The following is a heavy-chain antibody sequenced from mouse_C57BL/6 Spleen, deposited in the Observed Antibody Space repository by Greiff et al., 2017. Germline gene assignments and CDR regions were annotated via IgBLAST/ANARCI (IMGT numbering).Heavy chain of an antibody. CDR3: ARSPPYDYDVYYYAMDY. CDR1: GYTFTDYY. D-gene: IGHD2-4*01. J-gene: IGHJ4*01. CDR2: INPNNGGT. Sequence: EVQLQQSGPELVKPGASVKISCKASGYTFTDYYMNWVKQSHGKSLEWIGDINPNNGGTSYNQKFKGKATLPVDKSSSTAYMELRSLTSEDSAVYYCARSPPYDYDVYYYAMDYWGQGTSVTVSS. V-gene: IGHV1-26*01.